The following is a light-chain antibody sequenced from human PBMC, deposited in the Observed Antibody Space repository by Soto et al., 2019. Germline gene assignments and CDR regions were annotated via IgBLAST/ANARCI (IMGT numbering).Light chain of an antibody. Sequence: DIQLTQSPSTLSASLGDRVTITCRASQTISSWLAWYQQKPGIAPKLLIYVVSSLQSGVPSRFSGSGSGTDFTLTISRLEPEDFAVYYCHQYGSSPSTFGQGTKVDIK. J-gene: IGKJ1*01. CDR1: QTISSW. CDR3: HQYGSSPST. CDR2: VVS. V-gene: IGKV1-5*01.